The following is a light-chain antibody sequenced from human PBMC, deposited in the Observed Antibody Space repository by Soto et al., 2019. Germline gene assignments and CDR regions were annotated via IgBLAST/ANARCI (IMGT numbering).Light chain of an antibody. CDR2: ANN. CDR1: SSNIGAGYD. J-gene: IGLJ1*01. V-gene: IGLV1-40*01. Sequence: QSVLTQPASVSGAPGQRVTISCTGRSSNIGAGYDVHWYQQLPGTAPKLLIYANNYRPSGVPDRFSGSKSGTSASLAITGLQAEDEADYYCQSYDSSLSGYVFGTGTKVTVL. CDR3: QSYDSSLSGYV.